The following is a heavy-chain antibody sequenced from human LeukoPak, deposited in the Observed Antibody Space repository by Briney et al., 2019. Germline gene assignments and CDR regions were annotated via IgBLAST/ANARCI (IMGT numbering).Heavy chain of an antibody. D-gene: IGHD3-22*01. CDR2: TNPNSGGT. CDR1: GYTFTGYY. Sequence: ASVKVSCKASGYTFTGYYMHWVRQAPGQGLEWMGWTNPNSGGTNYAQKFQGRVTMTRDTSISTAYMELSRLRSDDTAVYYCARGPNSSGYYYGGGFFDYWGQGTLVTVSS. CDR3: ARGPNSSGYYYGGGFFDY. J-gene: IGHJ4*02. V-gene: IGHV1-2*02.